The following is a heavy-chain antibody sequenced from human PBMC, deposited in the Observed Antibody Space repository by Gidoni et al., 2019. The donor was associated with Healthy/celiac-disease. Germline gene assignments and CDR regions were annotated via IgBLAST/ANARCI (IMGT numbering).Heavy chain of an antibody. CDR3: ARVRELLDY. CDR1: GFTFSSYS. D-gene: IGHD1-26*01. V-gene: IGHV3-48*04. Sequence: EVQLVESGGGLVQPGGSLRLSCAASGFTFSSYSMNWVLQAPGKGLEWVSYIISSSSTIYYADSVKGRFTISRDNAKNSLYLQMNSLRAEDTAVYYCARVRELLDYWGQGTLVTVSS. CDR2: IISSSSTI. J-gene: IGHJ4*02.